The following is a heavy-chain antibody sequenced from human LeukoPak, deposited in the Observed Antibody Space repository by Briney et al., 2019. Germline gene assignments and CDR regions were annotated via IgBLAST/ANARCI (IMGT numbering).Heavy chain of an antibody. CDR1: GGTFSSYA. CDR3: ARAPYSGSYRSGAFDI. D-gene: IGHD1-26*01. CDR2: IIPIFGTA. J-gene: IGHJ3*02. Sequence: SVKVSCKASGGTFSSYAISWVRQAPGQGLEWMGRIIPIFGTANYAQKFQGRVTITTDEPTSTAYMELSSLRSEDTAVYYCARAPYSGSYRSGAFDIWGQGTMVTVSS. V-gene: IGHV1-69*05.